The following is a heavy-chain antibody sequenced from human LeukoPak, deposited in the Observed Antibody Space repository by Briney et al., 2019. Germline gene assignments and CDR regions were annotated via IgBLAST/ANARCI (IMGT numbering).Heavy chain of an antibody. CDR2: INPNSGAP. Sequence: GASVKVSCKASGYTFTGDYMHWVRQAAGQGLEWMGWINPNSGAPNYAQKFQGRVTMTRDTSIRTAYMELSRLRSDDTAVYYCASRAGGNSDFDYWGQGTLVTVSS. V-gene: IGHV1-2*02. CDR3: ASRAGGNSDFDY. J-gene: IGHJ4*02. D-gene: IGHD4-23*01. CDR1: GYTFTGDY.